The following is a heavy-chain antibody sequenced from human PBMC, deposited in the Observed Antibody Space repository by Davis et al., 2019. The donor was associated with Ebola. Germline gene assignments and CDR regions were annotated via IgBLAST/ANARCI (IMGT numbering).Heavy chain of an antibody. CDR1: GYSFTKYW. Sequence: GESLKISCQGSGYSFTKYWIGWVRQMPGKGLEWMGIIYPGDSDTRYNPSFQGQVTISADKSITTAYLQWSSLKASDSAMYYCARRSSSWYFFDLWGRGTLVTVSS. CDR3: ARRSSSWYFFDL. D-gene: IGHD6-13*01. CDR2: IYPGDSDT. V-gene: IGHV5-51*01. J-gene: IGHJ2*01.